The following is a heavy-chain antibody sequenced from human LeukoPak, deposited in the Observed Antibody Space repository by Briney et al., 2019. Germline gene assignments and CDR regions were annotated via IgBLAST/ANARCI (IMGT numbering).Heavy chain of an antibody. CDR1: GYTFTSYA. CDR2: INAGNGNT. CDR3: ARDRARYCSGGSCYAARGNWFDP. Sequence: ASVKVSCKASGYTFTSYAMHWVRQAPGQRLEWMGWINAGNGNTKYSQKFQGRVTITRDTSASTAYMELSSLRSEDTAVYYCARDRARYCSGGSCYAARGNWFDPWGHGTLVTVSS. V-gene: IGHV1-3*01. D-gene: IGHD2-15*01. J-gene: IGHJ5*02.